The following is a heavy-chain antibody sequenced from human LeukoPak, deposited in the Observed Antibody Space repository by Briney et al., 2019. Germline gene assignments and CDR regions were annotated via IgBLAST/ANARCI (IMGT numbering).Heavy chain of an antibody. CDR1: GFTFSSYA. J-gene: IGHJ5*02. D-gene: IGHD3-9*01. CDR3: AKDLTLRYFDWLFPDWFDP. Sequence: GGSLRLSCAASGFTFSSYAMSWVRQAPGKGLEWVSAISGSGGSTYYADSVKGRFTIPRDNSKNTLYLQMNSLRAEDTAVYYCAKDLTLRYFDWLFPDWFDPWGQGTLVTLSS. V-gene: IGHV3-23*01. CDR2: ISGSGGST.